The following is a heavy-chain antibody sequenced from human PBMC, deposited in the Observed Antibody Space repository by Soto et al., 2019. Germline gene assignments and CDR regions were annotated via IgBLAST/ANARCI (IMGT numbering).Heavy chain of an antibody. Sequence: SVKVSCKASGGTSRKYVISWVRQAPGQGLEWMGGIIPIFGTTNYAQKFQGRVTITADESTSTAYMELSSLRSDDTAVYYCARGGVTAYGDYFHFDYWGQGTLVTVSS. J-gene: IGHJ4*02. CDR2: IIPIFGTT. CDR1: GGTSRKYV. CDR3: ARGGVTAYGDYFHFDY. V-gene: IGHV1-69*13. D-gene: IGHD4-17*01.